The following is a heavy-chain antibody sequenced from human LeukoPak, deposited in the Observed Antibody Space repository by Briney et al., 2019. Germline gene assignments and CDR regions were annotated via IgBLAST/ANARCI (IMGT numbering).Heavy chain of an antibody. CDR3: ASGPRWFYRS. CDR1: SESFSGDF. Sequence: SETLSLTCAVFSESFSGDFWSWIRQPPGKGLEWLGETSHTGSTSYNPSLYSRVTITADTSKNQFALNLSSVTAADTAVYYCASGPRWFYRSWGQGTLATVSS. V-gene: IGHV4-34*01. CDR2: TSHTGST. D-gene: IGHD3-10*01. J-gene: IGHJ4*02.